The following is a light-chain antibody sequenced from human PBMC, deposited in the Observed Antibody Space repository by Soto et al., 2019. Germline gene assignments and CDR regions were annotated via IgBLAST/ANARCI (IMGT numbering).Light chain of an antibody. CDR2: GAS. CDR1: QSVSSSY. J-gene: IGKJ1*01. CDR3: QHYDAYSTWT. V-gene: IGKV3-20*01. Sequence: EFVLTQSPATLSLSPGERATLSCRASQSVSSSYLAWYQQKPGQAPRLLIYGASSRATGIPDRFSGSGSGTDFTLTISRLESDDFATYYCQHYDAYSTWTFGQGTKVDIK.